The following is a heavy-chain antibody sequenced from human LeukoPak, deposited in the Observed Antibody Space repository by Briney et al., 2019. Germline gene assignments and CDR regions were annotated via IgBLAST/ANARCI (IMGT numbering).Heavy chain of an antibody. CDR1: GYTFTSYA. Sequence: ASVKVSCKASGYTFTSYAMHWVRQAPGQRLEWMGWIYAGNGNTKYSQKFQGRVTITRDTSASTAYMELSSLRSEDTAVYYCARQSDCSGGSCYGSLDYWGQGTLVTVSS. V-gene: IGHV1-3*01. D-gene: IGHD2-15*01. CDR2: IYAGNGNT. J-gene: IGHJ4*02. CDR3: ARQSDCSGGSCYGSLDY.